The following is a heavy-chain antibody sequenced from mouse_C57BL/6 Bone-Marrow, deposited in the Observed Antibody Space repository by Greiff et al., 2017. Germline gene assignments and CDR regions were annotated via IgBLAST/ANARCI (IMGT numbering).Heavy chain of an antibody. J-gene: IGHJ1*03. D-gene: IGHD1-1*01. Sequence: QVQLQQSGAELVRPGTSVKVSCKASGYAFTNYLIEWVKQRPGQGLEWIGVINPGSGGTNYNEKFKGKATLTVDTSSSTAYMQLSSLTSEDSAVYYCARWDYGSSLGYWYFDVWGTGTTVTVSS. CDR1: GYAFTNYL. CDR3: ARWDYGSSLGYWYFDV. V-gene: IGHV1-54*01. CDR2: INPGSGGT.